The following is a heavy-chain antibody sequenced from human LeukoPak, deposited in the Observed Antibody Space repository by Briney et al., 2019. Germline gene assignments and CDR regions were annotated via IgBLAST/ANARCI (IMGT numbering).Heavy chain of an antibody. CDR1: GFNFNTYW. D-gene: IGHD1-26*01. CDR2: VKADGSTT. CDR3: ARDEGPSGIGWFDP. V-gene: IGHV3-74*01. Sequence: GGSLRLSCVASGFNFNTYWMHWVRQVPGKGLVWVSRVKADGSTTSYADFVKGRFTISRDNARSTLYLEMDSLRVEDTAVYYCARDEGPSGIGWFDPWGQGTLVTVSA. J-gene: IGHJ5*02.